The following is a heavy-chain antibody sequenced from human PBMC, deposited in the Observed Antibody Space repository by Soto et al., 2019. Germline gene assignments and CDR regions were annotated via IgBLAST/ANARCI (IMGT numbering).Heavy chain of an antibody. D-gene: IGHD2-8*02. CDR2: IWYDGSDK. CDR1: GFIFSTYG. Sequence: QVQLVESGGGVVQPGRSLRLSCAASGFIFSTYGMHWVRQAPGKGLEWVAVIWYDGSDKYYADSVKGRFTISRDNSKNTLYLQLTSLRAEETAVYYCARASGPFDYWGQGTLVTVSS. V-gene: IGHV3-33*01. CDR3: ARASGPFDY. J-gene: IGHJ4*02.